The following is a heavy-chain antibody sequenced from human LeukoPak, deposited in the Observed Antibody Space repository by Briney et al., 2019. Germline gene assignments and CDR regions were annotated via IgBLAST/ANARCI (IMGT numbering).Heavy chain of an antibody. V-gene: IGHV3-11*04. CDR1: GVTFSDYY. D-gene: IGHD6-13*01. CDR3: ARDQGSGSSWHFDAFDI. Sequence: GGSLRRSCAASGVTFSDYYRSWIRQAPAKGLEWVSYICSSGSTIYYADSVKGRFTISRDNAKNSLYLQMNSLRAEDTAVYYCARDQGSGSSWHFDAFDIWGQGTMVTVSS. CDR2: ICSSGSTI. J-gene: IGHJ3*02.